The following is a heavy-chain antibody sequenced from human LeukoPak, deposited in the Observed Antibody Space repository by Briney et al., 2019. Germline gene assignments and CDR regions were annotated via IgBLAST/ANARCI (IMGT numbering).Heavy chain of an antibody. CDR2: IYHSGST. CDR1: GGSISSGGYS. J-gene: IGHJ3*02. V-gene: IGHV4-30-2*01. D-gene: IGHD5-24*01. CDR3: ARRDGYNYGGLFDI. Sequence: SETLSLTCAVSGGSISSGGYSWSWIRQPPGKGLEWIEYIYHSGSTYYNPSLKSRVTLSVDRSKNQFSLKLSSVTAADTAVYYCARRDGYNYGGLFDIWGQGTMVTVSS.